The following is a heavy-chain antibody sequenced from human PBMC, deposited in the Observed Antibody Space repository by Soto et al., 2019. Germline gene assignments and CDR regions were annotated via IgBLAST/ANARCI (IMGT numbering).Heavy chain of an antibody. J-gene: IGHJ5*02. CDR3: ARGYCTTTICDPWFNP. CDR2: IYPGDSDT. CDR1: GYSFTSYW. V-gene: IGHV5-51*01. Sequence: GESLKISCTGVGYSFTSYWIGWVRQMPGKGLEWMGIIYPGDSDTRYSPSFQGQVTISADKSITTAYLQWSSLKASDTAMYYCARGYCTTTICDPWFNPWGQGTLVTVSS. D-gene: IGHD2-2*01.